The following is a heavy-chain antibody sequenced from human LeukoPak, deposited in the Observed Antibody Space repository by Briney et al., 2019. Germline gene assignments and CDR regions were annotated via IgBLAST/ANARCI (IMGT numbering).Heavy chain of an antibody. J-gene: IGHJ6*03. CDR1: GFTFSSYS. Sequence: GGSLRLSCAASGFTFSSYSMNWVRQAPGKGLEWVSSISSSSSYIYYADSVKGRFTISRDNAKNSLYLQMNSLRAEDTAVYYCARDAAAPDYYYYYMDVWGKGTTVTVSS. CDR2: ISSSSSYI. V-gene: IGHV3-21*01. D-gene: IGHD6-13*01. CDR3: ARDAAAPDYYYYYMDV.